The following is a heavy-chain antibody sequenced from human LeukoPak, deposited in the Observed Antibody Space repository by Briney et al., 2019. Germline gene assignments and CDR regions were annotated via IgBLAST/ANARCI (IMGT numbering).Heavy chain of an antibody. V-gene: IGHV3-9*01. D-gene: IGHD3-22*01. CDR3: AKDIKGDYYDSSGDPGY. Sequence: GGSLRLSCAASGFTFDDYAMHWVRQAPGKGLEWVSGISWNSGSIGYADSVKGRFTISRDNAKNSLYLQMNSLRAEDTALYYCAKDIKGDYYDSSGDPGYWGQGTLVTVSS. CDR2: ISWNSGSI. J-gene: IGHJ4*02. CDR1: GFTFDDYA.